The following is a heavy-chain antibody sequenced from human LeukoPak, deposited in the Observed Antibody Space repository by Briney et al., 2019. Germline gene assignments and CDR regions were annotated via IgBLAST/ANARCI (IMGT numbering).Heavy chain of an antibody. D-gene: IGHD3-16*01. CDR2: ISGSGVST. V-gene: IGHV3-23*01. J-gene: IGHJ5*02. CDR3: ANPGAITFGGVIA. Sequence: PGGSLRLSCAASGVTFSSYAMSCVRQAPGKGLEWVSAISGSGVSTYYADSVKGRFTISRDNSNNTLHLQMNSLSAEDTAVSYCANPGAITFGGVIAWGPGTLVTVSS. CDR1: GVTFSSYA.